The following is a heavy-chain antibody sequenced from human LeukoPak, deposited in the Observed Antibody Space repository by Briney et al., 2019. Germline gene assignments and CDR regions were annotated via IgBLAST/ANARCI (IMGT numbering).Heavy chain of an antibody. V-gene: IGHV3-53*01. CDR3: ARDKGYCSGGSCYSGY. CDR1: GFTVSSNY. D-gene: IGHD2-15*01. Sequence: GGSLRLSCAASGFTVSSNYMSWVRQAPGKGLEWVSVIYSGGSTYYADSVKGRFTISRGNSKNTLYLQMNSLRAEDTAVYYCARDKGYCSGGSCYSGYWGQGTLVTVSS. CDR2: IYSGGST. J-gene: IGHJ4*02.